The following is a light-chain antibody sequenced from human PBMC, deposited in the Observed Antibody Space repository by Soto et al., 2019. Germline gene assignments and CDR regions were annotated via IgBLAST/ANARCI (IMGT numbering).Light chain of an antibody. Sequence: EIVMTQSPATLSVYPGERATLSCRASQSVSSNLAGYQQKPGQAPRLLIYGASTRATGIPARFSGSGSGTEFTLTISSLQSEDFAVYYCQQYNTWPPPFTFGPGNKVDI. CDR3: QQYNTWPPPFT. CDR1: QSVSSN. J-gene: IGKJ3*01. CDR2: GAS. V-gene: IGKV3-15*01.